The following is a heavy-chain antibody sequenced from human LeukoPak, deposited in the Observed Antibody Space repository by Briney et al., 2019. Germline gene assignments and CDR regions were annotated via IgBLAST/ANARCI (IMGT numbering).Heavy chain of an antibody. J-gene: IGHJ6*03. CDR2: INHSGST. Sequence: SETLSLTCAVYGESFSGYYWSWIRQPPGKRLEWIGEINHSGSTNYNPSLKSRVTISVDTSKNQFSLKLSSVTAADTAVYYCARVPVGDYYYYYMDVWGKGTTVTVSS. D-gene: IGHD3-16*01. CDR3: ARVPVGDYYYYYMDV. CDR1: GESFSGYY. V-gene: IGHV4-34*01.